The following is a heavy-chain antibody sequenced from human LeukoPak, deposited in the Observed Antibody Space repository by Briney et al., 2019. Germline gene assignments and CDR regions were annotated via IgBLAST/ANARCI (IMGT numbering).Heavy chain of an antibody. J-gene: IGHJ4*02. V-gene: IGHV4-39*01. CDR1: GGSISSSSYY. CDR3: ARQGRRMGYDFWSGYRHFDY. D-gene: IGHD3-3*01. CDR2: IYYSGST. Sequence: SETLCLTCTVSGGSISSSSYYWGWIRPPPGKGLEWIGSIYYSGSTYYKPSLKSRLTISVDTSKNQFSLKVSSVTAADTAVYYCARQGRRMGYDFWSGYRHFDYWGQGTLVTVSS.